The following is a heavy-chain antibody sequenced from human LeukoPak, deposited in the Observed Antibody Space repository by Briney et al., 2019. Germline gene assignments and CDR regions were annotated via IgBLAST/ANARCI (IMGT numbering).Heavy chain of an antibody. J-gene: IGHJ4*02. V-gene: IGHV4-59*08. D-gene: IGHD6-19*01. CDR1: GGSINSHY. CDR3: VRRDTGWNYFDY. CDR2: IYYTGKI. Sequence: PSETLSLTYAVSGGSINSHYWGWIRQPPGKGLQWIGDIYYTGKINYNPSLKSRVTITLDTSKDHLSLNLTSVLAADTAIYYCVRRDTGWNYFDYWGQGILVTVSS.